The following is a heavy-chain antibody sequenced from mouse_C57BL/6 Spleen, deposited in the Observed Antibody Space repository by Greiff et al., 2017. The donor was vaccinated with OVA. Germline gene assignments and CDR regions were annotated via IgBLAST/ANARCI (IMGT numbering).Heavy chain of an antibody. CDR1: GYTFTSYW. J-gene: IGHJ2*01. V-gene: IGHV1-64*01. CDR3: TRTPYYYGSSSYYFDY. D-gene: IGHD1-1*01. Sequence: QVQLQQPGAELVKPGASVKLSCKASGYTFTSYWMHWVKQRPGQGLEWIGMIHPNSGSTNYNEKFKSKATLNVDKSSSTAYMQLSSLITEDTAVYYCTRTPYYYGSSSYYFDYWGQGTTLTVSS. CDR2: IHPNSGST.